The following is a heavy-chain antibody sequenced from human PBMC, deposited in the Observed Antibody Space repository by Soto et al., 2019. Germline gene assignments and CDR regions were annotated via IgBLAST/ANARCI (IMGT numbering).Heavy chain of an antibody. CDR2: IRSKANNYAT. J-gene: IGHJ6*02. CDR1: GFTFSGSA. Sequence: EVQLVESGGGLVQPGGSLKLSCAASGFTFSGSAVHWVRQASGKGLEWVGRIRSKANNYATAYDASVQGRFNIFRDDLKNTAYLQMNSLRTEDTAVYYCTNPQVYYGMDVWGQGTTVTVSS. CDR3: TNPQVYYGMDV. V-gene: IGHV3-73*02.